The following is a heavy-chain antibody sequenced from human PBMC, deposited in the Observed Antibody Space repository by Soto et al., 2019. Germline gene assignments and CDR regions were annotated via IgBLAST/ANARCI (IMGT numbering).Heavy chain of an antibody. CDR1: EYNFATYW. V-gene: IGHV5-10-1*01. CDR2: IDPSDSYT. J-gene: IGHJ4*02. Sequence: VESLKISCEGSEYNFATYWISWVRQMPGKGLEWMGKIDPSDSYTDYSPSFQGHVTISTDKYISTAYLQWSSLKASDTAMYYCARHSVDSDILTGYYQPFGFDSWGQGTLVTVSS. CDR3: ARHSVDSDILTGYYQPFGFDS. D-gene: IGHD3-9*01.